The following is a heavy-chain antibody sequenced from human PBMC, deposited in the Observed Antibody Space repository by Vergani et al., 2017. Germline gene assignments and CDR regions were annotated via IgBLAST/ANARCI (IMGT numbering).Heavy chain of an antibody. V-gene: IGHV1-69*01. Sequence: QVQLVQSGAEVKKPGSSVKVSCKASGGTFSSYAISWVRQAPGQGLEWMGGLIPIFGTANYAQKFQGRVTITADESTSTAYMELSSLRSEDTAVDYCARYPPTMVRGVIITTGGMDVWGQGTTVTVSS. J-gene: IGHJ6*02. CDR1: GGTFSSYA. D-gene: IGHD3-10*01. CDR3: ARYPPTMVRGVIITTGGMDV. CDR2: LIPIFGTA.